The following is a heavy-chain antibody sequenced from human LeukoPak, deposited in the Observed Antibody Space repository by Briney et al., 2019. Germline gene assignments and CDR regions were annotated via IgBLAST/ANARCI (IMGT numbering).Heavy chain of an antibody. CDR1: GFTFSSYS. J-gene: IGHJ3*02. CDR3: ARDGGYDSSGYYYEGDAFDI. CDR2: INTDGSST. V-gene: IGHV3-74*01. D-gene: IGHD3-22*01. Sequence: PGGSLRLSCAASGFTFSSYSMNWVRQAPGKGLVWVSRINTDGSSTSYADSVKGRFTISRDNAKNTLYLQMNSLRAEDTAVYYCARDGGYDSSGYYYEGDAFDIWGQGTMVTVSS.